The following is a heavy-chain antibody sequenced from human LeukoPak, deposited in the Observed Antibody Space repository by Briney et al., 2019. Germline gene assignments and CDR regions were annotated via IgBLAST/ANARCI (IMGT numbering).Heavy chain of an antibody. D-gene: IGHD6-6*01. J-gene: IGHJ4*02. CDR3: AKAGRPPLVRACLDY. Sequence: GGSLRLSCAVSGLTFSSYGMHGVSQAPGKGLEWVAVISYDGSNEYYADSVKGRFTISRDNSKNTLYLQMNSLRTEDTAVYYCAKAGRPPLVRACLDYSAQGTLVTVSS. CDR2: ISYDGSNE. V-gene: IGHV3-30*18. CDR1: GLTFSSYG.